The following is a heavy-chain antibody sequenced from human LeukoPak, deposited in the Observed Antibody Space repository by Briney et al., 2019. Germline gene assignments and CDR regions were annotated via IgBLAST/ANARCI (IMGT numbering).Heavy chain of an antibody. Sequence: SGGSLRLSCAASGFTFSRYWMSWVRQAPGKGPEWVANIKKDGSEKYYVDSVKGRITISRDNAKNSLYLQINSLRAEDTALYYCSRGDYGGNTYYFDSWGQGTLVIVSS. V-gene: IGHV3-7*04. CDR3: SRGDYGGNTYYFDS. D-gene: IGHD4-23*01. J-gene: IGHJ4*02. CDR1: GFTFSRYW. CDR2: IKKDGSEK.